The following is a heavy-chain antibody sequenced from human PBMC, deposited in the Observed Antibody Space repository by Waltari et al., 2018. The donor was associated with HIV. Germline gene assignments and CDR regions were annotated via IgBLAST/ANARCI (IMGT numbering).Heavy chain of an antibody. CDR2: ISSRSNYI. V-gene: IGHV3-21*02. CDR3: AREISPYYDTLTGYYRDRQYYYGMDV. CDR1: GFSFKTYS. Sequence: EEQLVESGGGLVKPGGSLSLLCAASGFSFKTYSVYWVRQAPGKGLEWISYISSRSNYIDYTHSVRGRFTVSRDNAKNSLYLQMNNLRAEDTAVYYCAREISPYYDTLTGYYRDRQYYYGMDVWGQGTTVTVSS. D-gene: IGHD3-9*01. J-gene: IGHJ6*02.